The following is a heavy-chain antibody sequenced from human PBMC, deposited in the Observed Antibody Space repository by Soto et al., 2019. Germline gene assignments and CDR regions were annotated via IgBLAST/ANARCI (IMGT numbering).Heavy chain of an antibody. CDR3: GIGGWYDALAV. J-gene: IGHJ3*01. V-gene: IGHV4-38-2*02. CDR2: IFHGGNT. D-gene: IGHD2-15*01. Sequence: IRMPPGQGLEWIGSIFHGGNTYYNPSLKSRVTISVDMSKNQFSLKLNSVTAADSAVDYCGIGGWYDALAVRRHGTVVTV.